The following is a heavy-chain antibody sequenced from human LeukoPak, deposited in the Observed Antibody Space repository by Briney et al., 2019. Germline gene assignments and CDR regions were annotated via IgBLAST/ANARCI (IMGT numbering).Heavy chain of an antibody. Sequence: PGGSLRLSCAASGFTFSSYAMSWVRQAPGKGLEWVSAISGSGGSTYYADSVKGRFTISRDNAKNSLYLQMNSLRAEDTAVYYCARDDKYSYGYWGQGTLVTVSS. CDR1: GFTFSSYA. D-gene: IGHD5-18*01. J-gene: IGHJ4*02. V-gene: IGHV3-23*01. CDR2: ISGSGGST. CDR3: ARDDKYSYGY.